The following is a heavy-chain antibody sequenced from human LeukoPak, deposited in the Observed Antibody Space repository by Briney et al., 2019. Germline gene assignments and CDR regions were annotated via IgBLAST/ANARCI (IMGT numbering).Heavy chain of an antibody. J-gene: IGHJ4*02. V-gene: IGHV1-69*13. Sequence: SVKVSCKASGGTFSSYAISWVRQAPGQGLEWMGGIIPIFGTANYAQKFQGRVTITADESTSTAYMELSSLRSEGTAVYYCAREAYMRGYDFWSGYYWFDYWGQGTLVTVPS. CDR3: AREAYMRGYDFWSGYYWFDY. CDR1: GGTFSSYA. CDR2: IIPIFGTA. D-gene: IGHD3-3*01.